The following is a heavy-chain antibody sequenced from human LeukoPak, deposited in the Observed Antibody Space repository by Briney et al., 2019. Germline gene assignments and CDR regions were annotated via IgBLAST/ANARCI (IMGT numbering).Heavy chain of an antibody. CDR3: ASFRPDSSGYLDY. V-gene: IGHV1-69*13. Sequence: SVKVSCKASGGTFSSYAISWVRQAPGQGLEWMGGIIPIFGTANYAQKFQGRVTIAADESTSTAYMELSSLRSEDTAVYYCASFRPDSSGYLDYWGQGTLVTVSS. D-gene: IGHD3-22*01. CDR2: IIPIFGTA. CDR1: GGTFSSYA. J-gene: IGHJ4*02.